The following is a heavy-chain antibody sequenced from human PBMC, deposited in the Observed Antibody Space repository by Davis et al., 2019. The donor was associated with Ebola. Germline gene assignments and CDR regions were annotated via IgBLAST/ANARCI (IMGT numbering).Heavy chain of an antibody. CDR2: INWNGGST. Sequence: GESLKISCAASGFTFSSYAMTWVRQAPGKGLEWVSGINWNGGSTGYADSVKGRFTISRDNAKNSLYLRMNSLRAEDTAFYHCARVNAMTGYSRFEAWGQGTMVTVSS. J-gene: IGHJ5*02. V-gene: IGHV3-20*01. D-gene: IGHD3-9*01. CDR1: GFTFSSYA. CDR3: ARVNAMTGYSRFEA.